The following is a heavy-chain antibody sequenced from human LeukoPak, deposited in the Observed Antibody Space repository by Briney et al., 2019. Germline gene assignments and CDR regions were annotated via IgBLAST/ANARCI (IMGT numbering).Heavy chain of an antibody. V-gene: IGHV3-66*01. CDR2: IYSGGST. Sequence: ETLSLTCTVSGGSISSNYMSWVRQAPGKGLEWVSVIYSGGSTYYADSVKGRFTISRDNSKNTLYLQMNSLRAEDTAVYYCARYCGGDCVDAFDIWGQGTMVTVSS. CDR1: GGSISSNY. CDR3: ARYCGGDCVDAFDI. D-gene: IGHD2-21*02. J-gene: IGHJ3*02.